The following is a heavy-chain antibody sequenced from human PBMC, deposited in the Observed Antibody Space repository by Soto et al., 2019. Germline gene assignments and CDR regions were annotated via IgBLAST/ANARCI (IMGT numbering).Heavy chain of an antibody. Sequence: SETLSLTCAVSGASIGTSNWWSWVRQSPGKGLEWIGEIHDSGSTKYNPSLKSQVTISVDKSKNQFSLKLTSVTAADTSVYYCARQLPGYSFDSRGQATLVTVS. D-gene: IGHD1-26*01. CDR1: GASIGTSNW. CDR3: ARQLPGYSFDS. V-gene: IGHV4-4*02. CDR2: IHDSGST. J-gene: IGHJ5*01.